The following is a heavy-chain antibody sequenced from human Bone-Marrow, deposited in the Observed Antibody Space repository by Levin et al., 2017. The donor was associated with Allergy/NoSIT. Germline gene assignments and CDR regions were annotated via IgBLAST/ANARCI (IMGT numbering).Heavy chain of an antibody. CDR2: ISGDGDNK. J-gene: IGHJ4*02. V-gene: IGHV3-23*01. D-gene: IGHD3-3*01. CDR3: AKRTYFDFWSALDYFHY. Sequence: GGSLRLSCAASGFTFDSYAMSWVRQAPGKGLEWVAGISGDGDNKYYADSVKGRFTISRDNSKNTLHLQMNSLRAEDTAVYYCAKRTYFDFWSALDYFHYWGQGTLVTVSS. CDR1: GFTFDSYA.